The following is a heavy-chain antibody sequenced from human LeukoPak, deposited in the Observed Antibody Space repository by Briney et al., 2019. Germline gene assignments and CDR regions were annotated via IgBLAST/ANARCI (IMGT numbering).Heavy chain of an antibody. CDR3: AKPSGSGVDY. D-gene: IGHD1-26*01. CDR2: IRSDGYHT. V-gene: IGHV3-30*02. J-gene: IGHJ4*02. CDR1: GFTFSNSA. Sequence: GGSLRLSCAASGFTFSNSAMSWVRQAPGKGLEWVAFIRSDGYHTYYADSVKGRFTITRDNSKNTLYLQMNSLRLEDMAVYYCAKPSGSGVDYWGRGTRVTVSS.